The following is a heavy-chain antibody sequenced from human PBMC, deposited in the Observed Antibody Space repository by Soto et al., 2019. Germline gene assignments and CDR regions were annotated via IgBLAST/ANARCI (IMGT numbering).Heavy chain of an antibody. CDR3: ARPYTVAGSSYWCFDL. V-gene: IGHV3-7*01. Sequence: EVQLVESGGGLVQPGGSLRLSCASSGFTFGPYWMTWVRQAPGKGLEWVAKIKPDGSEKYYVGSVKGRFTISRDNTKTSLYLQMNSLRAEDTAVYYCARPYTVAGSSYWCFDLWGRGTLVTVSS. CDR1: GFTFGPYW. J-gene: IGHJ2*01. CDR2: IKPDGSEK. D-gene: IGHD3-16*01.